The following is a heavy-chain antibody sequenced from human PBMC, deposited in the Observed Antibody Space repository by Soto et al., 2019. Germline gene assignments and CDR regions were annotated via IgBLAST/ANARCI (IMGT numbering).Heavy chain of an antibody. CDR1: EFTFITYA. Sequence: EVQLLESGGGLVQPGGSLRLSCAASEFTFITYAMSWVRQAPGKGLEWVSGISGSGGSTNYADSVMGRFTISRDNSKNTLYLQMNSLRAEDTAVYYCAKAVAGDWYFDLWGRGTLVTVSS. V-gene: IGHV3-23*01. CDR3: AKAVAGDWYFDL. CDR2: ISGSGGST. J-gene: IGHJ2*01. D-gene: IGHD6-19*01.